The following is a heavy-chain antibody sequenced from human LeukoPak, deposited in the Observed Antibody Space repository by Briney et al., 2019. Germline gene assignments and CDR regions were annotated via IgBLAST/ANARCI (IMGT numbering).Heavy chain of an antibody. CDR2: IKQDGSEK. V-gene: IGHV3-7*03. J-gene: IGHJ4*02. Sequence: GGSLRLSCAASGFTFSSYWMSWVRQAPGKGLEWVANIKQDGSEKYYVDSVKGRFTISRDNSKNTLYVQMNSLRAEDTAVYYCAKDGRSSTPGYWGQGTLVTVSS. CDR3: AKDGRSSTPGY. D-gene: IGHD2-2*01. CDR1: GFTFSSYW.